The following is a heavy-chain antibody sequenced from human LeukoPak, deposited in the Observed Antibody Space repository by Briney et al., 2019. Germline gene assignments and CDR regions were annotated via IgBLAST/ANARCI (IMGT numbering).Heavy chain of an antibody. D-gene: IGHD3-22*01. Sequence: GGSLRLSCAASGFTFSSYEMNWVRQAPGEGLEWVSYISSSGSTIYYADSVKGRFTISRDNAKNSLYLQMNSLRAEDTAVYYCARAGYYYDSSGYYPYWGQGTLVTVSS. CDR3: ARAGYYYDSSGYYPY. J-gene: IGHJ4*02. V-gene: IGHV3-48*03. CDR2: ISSSGSTI. CDR1: GFTFSSYE.